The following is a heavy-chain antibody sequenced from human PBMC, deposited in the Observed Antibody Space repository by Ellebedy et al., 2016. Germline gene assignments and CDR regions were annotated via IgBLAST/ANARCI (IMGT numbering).Heavy chain of an antibody. Sequence: SETLSLXXAVSGGSISSGGYSWSWIRQPPGKGLEWIGYIYHSGSTYYNPSLKSRVTISVDRSKNQFSLKLSSVTAADTAVYYCARSTGAMDHAFDIWGQGTMVTVSS. V-gene: IGHV4-30-2*01. CDR1: GGSISSGGYS. CDR3: ARSTGAMDHAFDI. CDR2: IYHSGST. J-gene: IGHJ3*02. D-gene: IGHD5-18*01.